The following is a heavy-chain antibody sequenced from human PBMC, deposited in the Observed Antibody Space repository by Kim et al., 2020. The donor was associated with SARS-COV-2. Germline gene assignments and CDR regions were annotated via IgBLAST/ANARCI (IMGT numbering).Heavy chain of an antibody. D-gene: IGHD5-12*01. CDR1: GGSISSGGYS. V-gene: IGHV4-30-2*01. Sequence: SETLSLTCAVSGGSISSGGYSWSWIRQPPGKGLEWIGYIYHSGSTYYNPSLKSRVTISVDRSKNQFSLKLSSVTAADTAVYYCARTQAQDGYNRDDAFDIWGQGTMVTVSS. CDR2: IYHSGST. CDR3: ARTQAQDGYNRDDAFDI. J-gene: IGHJ3*02.